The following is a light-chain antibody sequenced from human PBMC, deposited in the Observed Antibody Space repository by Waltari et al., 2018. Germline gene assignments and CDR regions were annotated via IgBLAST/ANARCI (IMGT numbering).Light chain of an antibody. V-gene: IGLV3-27*01. CDR1: VLTKNY. CDR3: YATADKIHGI. J-gene: IGLJ2*01. Sequence: SYELTQPSSVSVSPGQTARITCSGDVLTKNYVRWFRQKPGQAPVLVLYKDRERPSGSPERFSGSSSGTTVTLTITGAQVDDEADYYCYATADKIHGIFGGGTKLTVL. CDR2: KDR.